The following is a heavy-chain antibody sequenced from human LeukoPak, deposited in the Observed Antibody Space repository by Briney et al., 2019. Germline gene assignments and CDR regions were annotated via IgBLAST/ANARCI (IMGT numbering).Heavy chain of an antibody. D-gene: IGHD3-10*01. CDR3: ARVEKVWFGVIYYYYYMDV. CDR1: GYSISSGYY. Sequence: SETLSLTCTVSGYSISSGYYWGWIRQPPGKGLEWIGSIYHSGSTYYNPSLKSRVTISVDTSKNQFSLKLSSVTAADTAVYYCARVEKVWFGVIYYYYYMDVWGKGTTVTVSS. CDR2: IYHSGST. V-gene: IGHV4-38-2*02. J-gene: IGHJ6*03.